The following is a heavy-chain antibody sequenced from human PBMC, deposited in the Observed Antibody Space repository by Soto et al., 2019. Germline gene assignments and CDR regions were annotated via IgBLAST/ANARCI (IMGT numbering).Heavy chain of an antibody. J-gene: IGHJ3*02. CDR2: IYYSGST. V-gene: IGHV4-31*03. CDR3: ARKGGPYCSGGSCYSEAFDI. D-gene: IGHD2-15*01. CDR1: GGSISSGGYY. Sequence: QVQLQESGPGLVKPSQTLSLTCTVSGGSISSGGYYWSWIRQHPGKGLEWIGYIYYSGSTYYNPSLKSRVTTSVDTSKNQFSLKLSSVTAADTAVYYCARKGGPYCSGGSCYSEAFDIWGQGTMVTVSS.